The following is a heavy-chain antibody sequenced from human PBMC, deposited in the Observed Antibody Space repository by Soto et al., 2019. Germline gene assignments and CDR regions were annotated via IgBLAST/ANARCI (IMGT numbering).Heavy chain of an antibody. CDR3: ARGSSSYYDYGMDV. J-gene: IGHJ6*02. CDR1: GDSISRGGYS. Sequence: QLQLQESGSGLVRPSQTLSLTCTVSGDSISRGGYSWTWIRQPPGKAPEWMGNIYDSGSTSYNPSLKSRVTMSVDRSPNQFSLKLTSVTAADTAVYFCARGSSSYYDYGMDVWGQGTTVTVSS. V-gene: IGHV4-30-2*01. D-gene: IGHD6-19*01. CDR2: IYDSGST.